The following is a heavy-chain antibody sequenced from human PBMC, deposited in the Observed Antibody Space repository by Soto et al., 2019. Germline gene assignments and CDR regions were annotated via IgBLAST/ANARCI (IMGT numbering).Heavy chain of an antibody. D-gene: IGHD1-1*01. CDR2: ISSGSVYI. CDR3: ARYDAFKAFDL. CDR1: GFTFNSYI. J-gene: IGHJ3*01. Sequence: GGSRRLSCAASGFTFNSYIVNWVRQAPGKGLEWVASISSGSVYIDFADSVKGRFTISRDDVTNSVSLQMDSLRVEDTGIYYCARYDAFKAFDLWGQGTMVTVSS. V-gene: IGHV3-21*06.